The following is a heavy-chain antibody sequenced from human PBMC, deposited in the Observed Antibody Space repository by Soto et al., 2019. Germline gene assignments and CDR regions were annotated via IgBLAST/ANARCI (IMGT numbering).Heavy chain of an antibody. D-gene: IGHD3-10*01. Sequence: QVQLVPSGAEVKRPGSSVKVSCKASGDTFAFHSINWVRQAPGLGLEWMGRINPILSMSNYAQRFQGRVTMTADKSTSTAYMVLSSLRSEDTAIYYCATSYGSGYRAFDYWGQGALVTVSS. CDR1: GDTFAFHS. CDR2: INPILSMS. CDR3: ATSYGSGYRAFDY. V-gene: IGHV1-69*02. J-gene: IGHJ4*02.